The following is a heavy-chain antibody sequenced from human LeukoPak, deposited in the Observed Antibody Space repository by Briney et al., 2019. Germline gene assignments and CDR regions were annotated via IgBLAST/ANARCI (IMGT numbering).Heavy chain of an antibody. CDR2: IIPIFGTA. Sequence: ASVKVSCKASGGTFSSYAISWVRQAPGQGLEWMGGIIPIFGTANYAQKFQGRVTITADESTSTAYMELSSLRAEDTAVYYCAEGARGYNRYWGQGTLVTVSS. V-gene: IGHV1-69*13. J-gene: IGHJ4*02. CDR1: GGTFSSYA. D-gene: IGHD5-24*01. CDR3: AEGARGYNRY.